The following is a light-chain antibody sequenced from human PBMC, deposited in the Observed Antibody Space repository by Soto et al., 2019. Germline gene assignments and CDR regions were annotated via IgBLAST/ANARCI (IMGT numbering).Light chain of an antibody. CDR1: SSDVGGYNY. Sequence: QSALTQPASVSGSPGQSITISCTGTSSDVGGYNYVSWYQQHPGKAPKLMIYDVSNRPSGVPNRFSGSKSGNTASLTISGLQAEDDADYYCSSYTSSSTLDVFGTGTKVTVL. V-gene: IGLV2-14*01. CDR3: SSYTSSSTLDV. J-gene: IGLJ1*01. CDR2: DVS.